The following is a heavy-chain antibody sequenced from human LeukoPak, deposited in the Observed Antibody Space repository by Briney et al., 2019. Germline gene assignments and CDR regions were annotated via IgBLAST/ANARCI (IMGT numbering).Heavy chain of an antibody. V-gene: IGHV4-4*07. Sequence: SETLSLTCTVSGGSISSYYWSWIRQPAGKGLEWIGRIYTSGSTNYNPSLKSRVTMSVDTSKNQFSLKLSSVTAADTAVYYCARDTWGYSYGFDAFDIWGQGTMVTVFS. CDR3: ARDTWGYSYGFDAFDI. J-gene: IGHJ3*02. D-gene: IGHD5-18*01. CDR2: IYTSGST. CDR1: GGSISSYY.